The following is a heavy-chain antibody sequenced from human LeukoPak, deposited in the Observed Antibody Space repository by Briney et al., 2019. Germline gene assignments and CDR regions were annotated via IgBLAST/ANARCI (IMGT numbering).Heavy chain of an antibody. D-gene: IGHD3-10*01. V-gene: IGHV3-21*01. CDR1: GFTFSSYS. CDR2: ISSSSSYI. CDR3: ARDRGGYGDDAFDI. Sequence: GGSLRLSCAASGFTFSSYSMNWVRQAPGKGLEWVSSISSSSSYIYYADSVKGRFTISRDNAKNSLYLQMNSLRAEDTAVYYCARDRGGYGDDAFDIWGQGTMVTVSS. J-gene: IGHJ3*02.